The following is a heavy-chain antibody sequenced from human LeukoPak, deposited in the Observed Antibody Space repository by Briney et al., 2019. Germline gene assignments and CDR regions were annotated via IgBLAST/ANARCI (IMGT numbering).Heavy chain of an antibody. CDR3: ARDGNAVVDH. V-gene: IGHV1-18*01. J-gene: IGHJ4*02. Sequence: ASVKVSCKGSGYTFTSYGISWVRQAPGQGLEWMGWIGAYSGNTIYAQNVQGRVTMTTDTSTSTAYMELRSLRSDDTAVYYCARDGNAVVDHWGQGTPVTVSS. CDR1: GYTFTSYG. D-gene: IGHD4-23*01. CDR2: IGAYSGNT.